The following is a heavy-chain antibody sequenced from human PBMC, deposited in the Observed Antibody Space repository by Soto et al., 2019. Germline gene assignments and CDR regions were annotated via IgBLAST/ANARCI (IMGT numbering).Heavy chain of an antibody. V-gene: IGHV3-23*01. CDR2: INDNGENT. CDR1: GLTFRNYA. Sequence: EVQLLESGGGLMQRGGSLRLSCAASGLTFRNYAMSWVRQAPGKGLEWVSAINDNGENTFYVDSVKGRFTISRDNSKSTLFLQMNSLRDEDTAVYYCAKSGRGWWRGLDSWGQGTLVTVSS. CDR3: AKSGRGWWRGLDS. J-gene: IGHJ4*02. D-gene: IGHD6-19*01.